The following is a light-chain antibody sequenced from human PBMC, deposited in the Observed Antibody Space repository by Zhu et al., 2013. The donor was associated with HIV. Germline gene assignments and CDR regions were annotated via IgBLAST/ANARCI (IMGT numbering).Light chain of an antibody. CDR1: QGINSA. V-gene: IGKV1-27*01. CDR3: QKYDDVPRT. Sequence: IQLTQSPSSLSASVGDRVTITCRASQGINSALAWYQQKPGKVPKLLIYAASTLQSGVPSRFSGSGSGTAFTLTISSLQPEDVATYYCQKYDDVPRTFGQGTKVEIK. J-gene: IGKJ1*01. CDR2: AAS.